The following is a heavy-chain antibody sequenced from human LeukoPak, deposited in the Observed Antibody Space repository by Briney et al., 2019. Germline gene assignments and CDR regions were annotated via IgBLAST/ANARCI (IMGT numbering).Heavy chain of an antibody. CDR1: GFTFSSYG. CDR2: ISYDGSNK. Sequence: GGSLRLSCAASGFTFSSYGMHWVRQAPGKGLEWVAVISYDGSNKYYADSVKGRFTISRDNSKNTLYLQMNSLRAEGTAVYYCAKVYCSSTSCPSGRYYYYGMDVWGQGTTVTVSS. D-gene: IGHD2-2*01. V-gene: IGHV3-30*18. J-gene: IGHJ6*02. CDR3: AKVYCSSTSCPSGRYYYYGMDV.